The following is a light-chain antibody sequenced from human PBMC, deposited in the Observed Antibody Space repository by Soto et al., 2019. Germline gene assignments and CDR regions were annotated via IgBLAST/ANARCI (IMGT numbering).Light chain of an antibody. Sequence: EKVFSQSPGTLSLSPVAIATVSCRASPSITSSHLAWYQQKPGRAPRLLIFGVSRRAAGIPDRFSGSGSGTDFTLTIYRLEPEDYAVYYCQQYDKSPLTFGGGTKVDIK. CDR1: PSITSSH. CDR3: QQYDKSPLT. CDR2: GVS. V-gene: IGKV3-20*01. J-gene: IGKJ4*01.